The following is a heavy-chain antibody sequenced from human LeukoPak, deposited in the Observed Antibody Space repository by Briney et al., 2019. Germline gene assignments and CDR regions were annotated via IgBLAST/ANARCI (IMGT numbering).Heavy chain of an antibody. CDR2: INPNSGGT. J-gene: IGHJ3*02. V-gene: IGHV1-2*02. CDR1: GYTFTGYY. CDR3: ARLPLWGDAFDI. Sequence: ASVKVSCEASGYTFTGYYMHWVRQAPGQGLEWMGWINPNSGGTNYAQKFQGRVTMTRDTSISTAYMELSRLRSDDTAVYYCARLPLWGDAFDIWGQGTMVTVSS. D-gene: IGHD2-21*01.